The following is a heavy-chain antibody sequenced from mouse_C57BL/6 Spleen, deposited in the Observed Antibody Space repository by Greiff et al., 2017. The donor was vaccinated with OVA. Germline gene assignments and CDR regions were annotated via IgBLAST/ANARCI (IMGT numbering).Heavy chain of an antibody. Sequence: VKLMESGAELVKPGASVKISCKASGYAFSSYWMNWVKQRPGKGLEWIGQVYPGDGDTNYNGKFKGKATLTADKSSSTAYMQLSSLTSEDSAVYFCARSYGNFFDYWGQGTTLTVSS. CDR1: GYAFSSYW. CDR3: ARSYGNFFDY. D-gene: IGHD2-1*01. J-gene: IGHJ2*01. V-gene: IGHV1-80*01. CDR2: VYPGDGDT.